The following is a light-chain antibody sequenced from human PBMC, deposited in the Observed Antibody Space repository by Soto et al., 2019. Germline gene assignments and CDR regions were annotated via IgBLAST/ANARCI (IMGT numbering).Light chain of an antibody. CDR2: AAS. CDR1: QGISSY. Sequence: AIRITQSPSSLSASTGDRVTITCRASQGISSYLAWYQQKPGKAPKLLIYAASTLQSGVPSRFSGSGSGTDFTLTISCLQSEDFATYYCQQYYSYPRTFGQGIKVDIK. V-gene: IGKV1-8*01. J-gene: IGKJ1*01. CDR3: QQYYSYPRT.